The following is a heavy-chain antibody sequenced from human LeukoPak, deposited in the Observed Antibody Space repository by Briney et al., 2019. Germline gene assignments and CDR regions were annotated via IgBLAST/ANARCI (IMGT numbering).Heavy chain of an antibody. CDR2: IYTSGST. J-gene: IGHJ4*02. CDR1: GGSISSYC. V-gene: IGHV4-4*07. CDR3: ARTPLEWLFHYFDY. Sequence: SETPSLTCTVSGGSISSYCWSWIRQPAGKGLEWIGRIYTSGSTNYNPSLKSRVTMSVDTSKNQFSLKLSSVTAADTAVYYCARTPLEWLFHYFDYWGQGTLVTVSS. D-gene: IGHD3-3*01.